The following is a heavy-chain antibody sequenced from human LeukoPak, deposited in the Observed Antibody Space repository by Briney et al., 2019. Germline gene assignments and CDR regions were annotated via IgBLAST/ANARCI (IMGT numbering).Heavy chain of an antibody. CDR2: IGWNSGTI. Sequence: GGSLSLSCAASGFTFDNYAMHWVRQAPGKGLGWVSGIGWNSGTIGYADSVKGRFTISRDNAKNSLYLQMNSLRVEGTALYYCAKAYGILTGYPLDYWGQGTLVTVSS. J-gene: IGHJ4*02. V-gene: IGHV3-9*01. CDR3: AKAYGILTGYPLDY. CDR1: GFTFDNYA. D-gene: IGHD3-9*01.